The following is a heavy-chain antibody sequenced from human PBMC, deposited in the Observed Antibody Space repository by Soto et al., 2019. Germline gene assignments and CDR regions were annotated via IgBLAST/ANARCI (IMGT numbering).Heavy chain of an antibody. CDR1: GGTISGYY. CDR3: ARGQRFSDWFDH. J-gene: IGHJ5*02. CDR2: IYSSGNT. D-gene: IGHD3-3*01. V-gene: IGHV4-4*07. Sequence: SETLSLTCSVSGGTISGYYWTWIRQPAGKGLEWIGRIYSSGNTKYNPSLQSRVTMSLDTSNNQFSLRLTSVTAADTAVYYCARGQRFSDWFDHWGQGTLVTVSS.